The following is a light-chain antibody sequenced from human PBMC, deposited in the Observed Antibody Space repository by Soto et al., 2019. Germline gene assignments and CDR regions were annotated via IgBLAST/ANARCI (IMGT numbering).Light chain of an antibody. Sequence: EVVLTQSPVTLSLSPGERATLSCRASQSVSSSYLAWYQQKPGQAPRLLIYAASRRATGIPDRFSGSGSGTDFTLTISRLEPEDFAGYYCQQYGSSPWTFGQGTKVDIK. CDR2: AAS. CDR1: QSVSSSY. V-gene: IGKV3-20*01. CDR3: QQYGSSPWT. J-gene: IGKJ1*01.